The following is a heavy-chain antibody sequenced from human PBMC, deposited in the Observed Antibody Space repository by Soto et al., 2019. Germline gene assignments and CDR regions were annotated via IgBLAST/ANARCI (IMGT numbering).Heavy chain of an antibody. CDR1: GFSLTTSGVA. CDR2: IYWDDDK. D-gene: IGHD2-15*01. V-gene: IGHV2-5*02. CDR3: AHSGYVYSDY. J-gene: IGHJ4*02. Sequence: QITLKESGPTLVKPTQTLTLTCTFSGFSLTTSGVAVDWIRQPPGKALEWLALIYWDDDKRYSPSLSNRLTITKETSTTQVVLTMTNMDPVDTATYYCAHSGYVYSDYWGQGTLVTVSS.